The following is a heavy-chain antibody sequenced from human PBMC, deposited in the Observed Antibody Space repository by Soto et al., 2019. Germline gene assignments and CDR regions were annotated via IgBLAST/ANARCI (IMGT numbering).Heavy chain of an antibody. J-gene: IGHJ3*02. CDR1: GGSISSYY. CDR2: IYTSGST. CDR3: ARDKDYDYAWGSYRYNHAFDI. D-gene: IGHD3-16*02. V-gene: IGHV4-4*07. Sequence: QVQLQESGPGLVKPSETLSLTCTVSGGSISSYYWSWIRQPAGKGLEWIGRIYTSGSTNYNPSLKRRVTMSVDTSKNQFSLKLSSVTAADTAVYYCARDKDYDYAWGSYRYNHAFDIWGQGTMVTVSS.